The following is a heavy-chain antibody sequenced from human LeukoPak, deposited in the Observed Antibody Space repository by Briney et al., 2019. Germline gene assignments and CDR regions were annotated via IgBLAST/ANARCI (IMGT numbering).Heavy chain of an antibody. V-gene: IGHV3-23*01. CDR2: ISGSGGSI. CDR1: GFTFSSYG. CDR3: AKDHTVGATFGVYFDY. Sequence: GGSLRLSCEASGFTFSSYGMSWVRQAPGKGLEWVSGISGSGGSIYYADSLKGRFTISKDNSKNTLYLQMNSLRAEDTAVYYCAKDHTVGATFGVYFDYWGQGTLVTVSS. D-gene: IGHD1-26*01. J-gene: IGHJ4*02.